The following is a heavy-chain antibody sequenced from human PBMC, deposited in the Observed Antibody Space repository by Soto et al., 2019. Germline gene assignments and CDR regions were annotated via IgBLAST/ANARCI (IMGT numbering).Heavy chain of an antibody. D-gene: IGHD6-13*01. CDR1: GGPFSSYT. J-gene: IGHJ4*02. Sequence: QVQLVQSGAEVKKPGSSVKVSCKASGGPFSSYTISWVRQAPGQGLEWMGRIIPILGIANYAQKFQGRVTSTADKSTSTAYMELSSLRSEDTAVYYCARDRTAIYSSSWYPFDYWGKGTLVTVSS. V-gene: IGHV1-69*08. CDR3: ARDRTAIYSSSWYPFDY. CDR2: IIPILGIA.